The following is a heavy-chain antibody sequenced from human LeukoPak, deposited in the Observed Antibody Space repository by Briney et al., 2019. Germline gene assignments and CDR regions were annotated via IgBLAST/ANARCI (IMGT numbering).Heavy chain of an antibody. CDR3: AKDQGSSYYYMDV. J-gene: IGHJ6*03. CDR2: ISYDGSNK. Sequence: PGGSLRLSCAASRFTFSNYAMYWVRQAPGKGLEWVSFISYDGSNKYHADSVKGRFTISRDNSKNTLYPHMNSLRAEDTAVYYCAKDQGSSYYYMDVWGKGTTVTISS. D-gene: IGHD3-10*01. V-gene: IGHV3-30*04. CDR1: RFTFSNYA.